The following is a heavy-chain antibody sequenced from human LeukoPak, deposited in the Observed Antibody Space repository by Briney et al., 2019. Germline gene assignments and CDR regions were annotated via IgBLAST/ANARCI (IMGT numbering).Heavy chain of an antibody. Sequence: SSETLSLTCTVSGGSISSYYWSWIRQPAGKGLEWIGRIYTSGSTNYNPSLKSRVTMSVDTSKNQFSLKLSSVTAADTAVYYCARELMSPLLWFGELSGRNWFDPWGRGTLVTVSS. CDR1: GGSISSYY. CDR3: ARELMSPLLWFGELSGRNWFDP. V-gene: IGHV4-4*07. D-gene: IGHD3-10*01. CDR2: IYTSGST. J-gene: IGHJ5*02.